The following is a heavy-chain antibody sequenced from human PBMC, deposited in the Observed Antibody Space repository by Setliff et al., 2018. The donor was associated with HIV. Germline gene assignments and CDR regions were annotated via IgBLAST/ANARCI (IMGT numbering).Heavy chain of an antibody. D-gene: IGHD3-10*01. J-gene: IGHJ5*02. V-gene: IGHV4-34*01. Sequence: PSETLSLTCAVYGGSFSAYYWSWIRQPPGKVLEWIGEINHSGSTNYNSSLKSRVTMSVDTSKNQFSLKLSSVTAADTAVYYCARGDGDTMVRGVIIPNWFDPWGQGTLVTISS. CDR3: ARGDGDTMVRGVIIPNWFDP. CDR2: INHSGST. CDR1: GGSFSAYY.